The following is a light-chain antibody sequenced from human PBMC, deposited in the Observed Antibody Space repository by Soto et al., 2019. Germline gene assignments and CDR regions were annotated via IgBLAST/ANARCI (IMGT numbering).Light chain of an antibody. J-gene: IGLJ1*01. V-gene: IGLV1-44*01. CDR2: NSY. Sequence: QSALTQPPSASGTPGQRVTISCSGSSSNIGSKTVNWYQQLPGTVPKLLIYNSYQRPSGVPDRFSASKSGTSASLAISGLKSEDEADYYCSPWDASLNGYVFGTGTKVTVL. CDR3: SPWDASLNGYV. CDR1: SSNIGSKT.